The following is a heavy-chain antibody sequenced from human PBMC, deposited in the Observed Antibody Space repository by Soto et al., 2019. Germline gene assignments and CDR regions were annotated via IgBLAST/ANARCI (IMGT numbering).Heavy chain of an antibody. D-gene: IGHD6-25*01. J-gene: IGHJ3*02. V-gene: IGHV3-7*05. CDR2: IKGDGSAK. CDR3: ARDVSPGSSGYYLDAVAM. Sequence: EVQLVESGGGLVQPGGSLRLSCAASGFTFGNYWMTWVRQAPGKGLEWVANIKGDGSAKSYLDSVRGRFTVSRDNAENSLFLQMNNIRAADTALYYCARDVSPGSSGYYLDAVAMGGQGTMVTVS. CDR1: GFTFGNYW.